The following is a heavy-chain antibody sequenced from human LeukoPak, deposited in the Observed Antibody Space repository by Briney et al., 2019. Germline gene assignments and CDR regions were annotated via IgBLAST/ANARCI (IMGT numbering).Heavy chain of an antibody. CDR2: ISSSSSYI. CDR3: ARGTMFPYYFDY. Sequence: GGSLRLSCAASGFTFSSYSMNWVRQAPGEGLEWVSFISSSSSYIYYADSVKGRFTISRDNAKNSLYLQMNSLRAEDTAVYYCARGTMFPYYFDYWGQGTLVTVSS. J-gene: IGHJ4*02. D-gene: IGHD3-10*02. V-gene: IGHV3-21*01. CDR1: GFTFSSYS.